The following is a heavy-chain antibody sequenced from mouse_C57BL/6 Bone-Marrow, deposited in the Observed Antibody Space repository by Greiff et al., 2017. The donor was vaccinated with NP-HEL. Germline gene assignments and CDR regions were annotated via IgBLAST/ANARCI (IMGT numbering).Heavy chain of an antibody. Sequence: EVKLLESGGGLVQPGGSLSLSCAASGFTFTDYYMSWVRQPPGKALEWLGFIRNKANGYTTEYSASVKGRFTISRDNSQSILYLQMNALMAEDSATYYCARYYSNSYWYFDVWGTGTTVTVSS. V-gene: IGHV7-3*01. CDR3: ARYYSNSYWYFDV. CDR2: IRNKANGYTT. CDR1: GFTFTDYY. D-gene: IGHD2-5*01. J-gene: IGHJ1*03.